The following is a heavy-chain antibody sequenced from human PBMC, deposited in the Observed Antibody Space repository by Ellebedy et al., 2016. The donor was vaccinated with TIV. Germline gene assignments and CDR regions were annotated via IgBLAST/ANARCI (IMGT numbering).Heavy chain of an antibody. CDR1: GFTFSSYG. D-gene: IGHD3-10*01. CDR2: IWYDGSQK. Sequence: GESLKISCAASGFTFSSYGMHWVRQAPGKGPEWVAVIWYDGSQKLYADSVKGRFTISRDNSKNTLYLQMNSLRAEDTAVYYWARAMVRGVEWTNGMDVWGQGTTVTVSS. V-gene: IGHV3-33*08. J-gene: IGHJ6*02. CDR3: ARAMVRGVEWTNGMDV.